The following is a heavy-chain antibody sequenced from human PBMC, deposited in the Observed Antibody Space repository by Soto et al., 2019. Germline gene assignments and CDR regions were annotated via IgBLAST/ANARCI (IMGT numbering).Heavy chain of an antibody. Sequence: ASVKVSCKASGYTFTSYYMHWVRQAPGQGLEWMGIINPSVGSTSYAQKFQGRVTMTRDTSTSTVYMELSSLRSEDTAVYYCARGGYDILTGPTYGMDVWGQGTTVTVSS. CDR2: INPSVGST. CDR1: GYTFTSYY. D-gene: IGHD3-9*01. J-gene: IGHJ6*02. V-gene: IGHV1-46*01. CDR3: ARGGYDILTGPTYGMDV.